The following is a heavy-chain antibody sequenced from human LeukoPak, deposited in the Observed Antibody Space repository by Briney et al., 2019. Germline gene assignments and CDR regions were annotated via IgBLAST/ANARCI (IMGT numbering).Heavy chain of an antibody. CDR3: ARGYYYDSSGYYPTFFDY. CDR2: IYYSGST. V-gene: IGHV4-59*01. J-gene: IGHJ4*02. CDR1: GDSISSYY. D-gene: IGHD3-22*01. Sequence: SVTLSLTCTVSGDSISSYYWSWVRQPPGKGLEGLGYIYYSGSTNYNPSLKSRVTISVDTSKNQFSLKLSSVTAADTAVYYCARGYYYDSSGYYPTFFDYWGQGTLVTVSS.